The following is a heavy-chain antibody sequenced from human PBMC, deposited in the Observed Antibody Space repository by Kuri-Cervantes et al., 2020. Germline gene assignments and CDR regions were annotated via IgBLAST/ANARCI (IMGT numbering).Heavy chain of an antibody. D-gene: IGHD5-18*01. Sequence: ASVKVSCKASGYTFTSYYMHWVRQAPGRGLEWMGIINPSDGSTTYAQKFQGRVTMTRDTFTSTVYMELSSLKSEDTAVYYCAKDPVDTAMADAFDIWGQGTMVTVSS. CDR1: GYTFTSYY. CDR2: INPSDGST. J-gene: IGHJ3*02. V-gene: IGHV1-46*01. CDR3: AKDPVDTAMADAFDI.